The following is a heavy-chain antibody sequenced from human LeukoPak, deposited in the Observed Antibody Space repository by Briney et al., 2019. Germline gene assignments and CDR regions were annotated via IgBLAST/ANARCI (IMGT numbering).Heavy chain of an antibody. Sequence: SETLSLTCTVSGGSISSYYWSWIRQPPGKGLEWIGYIYSGSTDYNPSLKSRVTISVDTSKNQFSLQLGSLTAADTAVYYCAIGFEYNYRYTFGYWGQGTLVTVSS. CDR2: IYSGST. D-gene: IGHD5-18*01. V-gene: IGHV4-59*01. CDR3: AIGFEYNYRYTFGY. J-gene: IGHJ4*02. CDR1: GGSISSYY.